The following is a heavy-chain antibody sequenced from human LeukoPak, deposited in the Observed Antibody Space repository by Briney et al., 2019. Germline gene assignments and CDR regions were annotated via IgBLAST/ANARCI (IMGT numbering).Heavy chain of an antibody. Sequence: ASVKVSCKASGYTFTGYYMHWVRQAPGKGLEWMGGFDPEYGETMYAQKFQGRVTMTEDTSTDTAYMELSSLKSEDTAVYYCATEGRYGSGTYYMTYWGQGTLLTVSS. J-gene: IGHJ4*02. CDR1: GYTFTGYY. CDR3: ATEGRYGSGTYYMTY. CDR2: FDPEYGET. V-gene: IGHV1-24*01. D-gene: IGHD3-10*01.